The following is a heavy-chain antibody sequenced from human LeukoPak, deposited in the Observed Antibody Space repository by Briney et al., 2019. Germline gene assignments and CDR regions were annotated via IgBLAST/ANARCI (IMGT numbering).Heavy chain of an antibody. D-gene: IGHD6-19*01. Sequence: PGRSLRLSCAASGFTFSSYAMHWVCQAPGKGLEWVSLIKGNGDTTYNADSVKGRFTISRDNSKNSLYLQINSLRTEDTALYYCAKDIGSGWSFDYWGQGTLVTVSS. J-gene: IGHJ4*02. V-gene: IGHV3-43*02. CDR1: GFTFSSYA. CDR2: IKGNGDTT. CDR3: AKDIGSGWSFDY.